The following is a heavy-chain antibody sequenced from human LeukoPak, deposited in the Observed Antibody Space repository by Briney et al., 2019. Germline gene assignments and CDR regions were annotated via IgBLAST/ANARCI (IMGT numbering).Heavy chain of an antibody. CDR3: ARVGPVGQWRSLIHPRPKNWFDP. V-gene: IGHV1-8*01. J-gene: IGHJ5*02. D-gene: IGHD6-19*01. CDR1: GYTFTSYD. Sequence: ASVKVSCKASGYTFTSYDINWVRQATGQGLEWMGWMNPNSGNTGYAQKFQGRVTMTRNTSISTAYMELSSLRSEDTAVYHCARVGPVGQWRSLIHPRPKNWFDPWGQGTLVTVSS. CDR2: MNPNSGNT.